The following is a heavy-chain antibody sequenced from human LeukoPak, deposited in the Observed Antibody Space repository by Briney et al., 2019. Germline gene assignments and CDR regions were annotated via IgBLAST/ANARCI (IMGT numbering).Heavy chain of an antibody. CDR1: GYTFTGYY. J-gene: IGHJ4*02. Sequence: SVKVSCKASGYTFTGYYMHWVRQAPGQGLEWMGRIIPILGIANYAQKFQGRVTITADKSTSTAYMELSSLRSEDTAVYYCARVGYGSGSSSDYWGQGTLVTVSS. CDR2: IIPILGIA. V-gene: IGHV1-69*04. CDR3: ARVGYGSGSSSDY. D-gene: IGHD3-10*01.